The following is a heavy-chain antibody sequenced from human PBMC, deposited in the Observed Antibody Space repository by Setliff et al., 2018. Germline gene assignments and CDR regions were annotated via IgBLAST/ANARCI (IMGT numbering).Heavy chain of an antibody. CDR1: GYSFTSFF. CDR3: GRRGYFASGSYISYGLDI. J-gene: IGHJ3*02. CDR2: IYPDDFDT. Sequence: GESLKISCKGSGYSFTSFFIAWVRQTPGKGLEWMGIIYPDDFDTRYSPSFQGQVTISADKSISTAYLLWSSLKASDTAMYYCGRRGYFASGSYISYGLDIWGQGTMVTV. V-gene: IGHV5-51*01. D-gene: IGHD3-10*01.